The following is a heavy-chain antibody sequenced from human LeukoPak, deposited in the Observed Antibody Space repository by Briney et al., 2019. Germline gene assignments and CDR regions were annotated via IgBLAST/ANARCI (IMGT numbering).Heavy chain of an antibody. CDR3: ARRGSGWYGYFDY. Sequence: SETLSLTCAVYGGSFSGYYWSWIRQPPGKGLEWIGEINHSGSTNYNPSLKSRVTISVDTSKNQFSLKLSSVTAADTAVYYCARRGSGWYGYFDYWGQGTLVTVSS. D-gene: IGHD6-19*01. CDR1: GGSFSGYY. CDR2: INHSGST. V-gene: IGHV4-34*01. J-gene: IGHJ4*02.